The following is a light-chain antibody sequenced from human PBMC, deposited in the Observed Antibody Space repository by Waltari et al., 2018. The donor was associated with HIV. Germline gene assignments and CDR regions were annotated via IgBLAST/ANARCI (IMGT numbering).Light chain of an antibody. Sequence: QAVLTQPSSLSASPGASASLTCTLRGAINVGTYRIYWYLQKPGSPPQYLLRYKSDSDKQQGSGVPSRFSGSKDASANAGILLISGLQSEDEADYYCMIWHSSFVVFGGGTKLTVL. CDR1: GAINVGTYR. V-gene: IGLV5-45*02. CDR2: YKSDSDK. CDR3: MIWHSSFVV. J-gene: IGLJ2*01.